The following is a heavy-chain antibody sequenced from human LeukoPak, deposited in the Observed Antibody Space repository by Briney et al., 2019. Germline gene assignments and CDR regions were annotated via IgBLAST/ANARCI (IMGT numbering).Heavy chain of an antibody. D-gene: IGHD3-10*01. Sequence: GGSLRLSCAASGFTFSTYGMHWVRQAPGKGLEWVSFIPNDGSNKYYADSVKGRFTVSRDNSKKTLYLQLNSLRAEDTAVYYCANLEVRGGLDYWGQGSLVTVSS. CDR1: GFTFSTYG. V-gene: IGHV3-30*02. CDR2: IPNDGSNK. J-gene: IGHJ4*02. CDR3: ANLEVRGGLDY.